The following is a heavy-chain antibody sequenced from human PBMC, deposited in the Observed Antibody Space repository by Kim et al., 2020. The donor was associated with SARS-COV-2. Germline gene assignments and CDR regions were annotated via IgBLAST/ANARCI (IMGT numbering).Heavy chain of an antibody. J-gene: IGHJ6*02. Sequence: GGSLRLSCAASGFTFSSYSMNWVRQAPGKGLEWVSSISSSSSYIYYADSVKGRFTISRDNAKNSLYLQMNSLRAEDTAVYYCARAFIVVVPAAMLCCDYYYGMDVWGQGTTVTVSS. D-gene: IGHD2-2*01. CDR2: ISSSSSYI. V-gene: IGHV3-21*01. CDR1: GFTFSSYS. CDR3: ARAFIVVVPAAMLCCDYYYGMDV.